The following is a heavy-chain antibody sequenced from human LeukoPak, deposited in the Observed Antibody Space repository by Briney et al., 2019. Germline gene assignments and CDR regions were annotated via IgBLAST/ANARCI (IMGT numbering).Heavy chain of an antibody. J-gene: IGHJ4*02. CDR1: GGSISSSSYY. CDR3: ARVRGYVDY. D-gene: IGHD3-22*01. CDR2: IYYSGST. V-gene: IGHV4-39*07. Sequence: SETLSLTCTVSGGSISSSSYYWGWIRQPPGKGLEWIGSIYYSGSTYYNPSLKSRVTISVDTSKNQFSLKLSSVTAADTAVYYCARVRGYVDYWGQGTLVTVSS.